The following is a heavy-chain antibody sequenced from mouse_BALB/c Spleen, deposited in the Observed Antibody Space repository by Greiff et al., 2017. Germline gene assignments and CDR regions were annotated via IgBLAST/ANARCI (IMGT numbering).Heavy chain of an antibody. CDR2: ISYSGST. CDR3: AISPFTTVVATGDWYFDV. Sequence: EVQLQESGPSLVKPSQTLSLTCSVTGDSITSGYWNWIRKFPGNKLEYMGYISYSGSTYYNPSLKSRISITRDTSKNQYYLQLNSVTTEDTATYYCAISPFTTVVATGDWYFDVWGAGTTVTVSS. D-gene: IGHD1-1*01. J-gene: IGHJ1*01. CDR1: GDSITSGY. V-gene: IGHV3-8*02.